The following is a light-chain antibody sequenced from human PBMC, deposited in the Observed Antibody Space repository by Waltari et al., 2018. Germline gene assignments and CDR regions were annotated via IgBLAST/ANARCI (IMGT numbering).Light chain of an antibody. CDR1: QSIRTY. V-gene: IGKV3-11*01. Sequence: EVVLTQSPATLSLSPGERATLSCRASQSIRTYLAWYQPDPGQAPRRLIYDASKRATDIPARFRGSGSGTDFILTISSLEPEDFAIYYCQQRNNWPLTFGGGTKVEIK. CDR3: QQRNNWPLT. J-gene: IGKJ4*01. CDR2: DAS.